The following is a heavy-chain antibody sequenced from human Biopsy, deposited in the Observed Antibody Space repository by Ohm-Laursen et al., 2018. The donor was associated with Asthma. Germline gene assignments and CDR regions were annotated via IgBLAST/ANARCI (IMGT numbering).Heavy chain of an antibody. CDR2: ISSSSSTI. V-gene: IGHV3-48*02. D-gene: IGHD3-3*01. CDR3: ARMITIFGVVSRGMDV. CDR1: GFTFSSYS. Sequence: SLRLSCAASGFTFSSYSMNWVRQAPGKGLEWVSYISSSSSTIYYADSVKGRFTISRDNAKNSLYLQMNSLRDEDTAVYYCARMITIFGVVSRGMDVWGQGTTVTASS. J-gene: IGHJ6*02.